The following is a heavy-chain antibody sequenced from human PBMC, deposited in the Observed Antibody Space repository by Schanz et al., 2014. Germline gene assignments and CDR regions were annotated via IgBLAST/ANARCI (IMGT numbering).Heavy chain of an antibody. CDR2: IWYDGNNK. J-gene: IGHJ3*02. V-gene: IGHV3-33*06. CDR1: GFTFSAYG. D-gene: IGHD4-17*01. Sequence: QVQLVESGGGVVQPGRSLSLSCAASGFTFSAYGMHWVRQAPCKGLEWVAVIWYDGNNKYYADSVKGRFTISRDNSKNTLYLQMNSLRAEDTALYYCAKDPHRDYGGKPQAFDIWGQGTMVTVSS. CDR3: AKDPHRDYGGKPQAFDI.